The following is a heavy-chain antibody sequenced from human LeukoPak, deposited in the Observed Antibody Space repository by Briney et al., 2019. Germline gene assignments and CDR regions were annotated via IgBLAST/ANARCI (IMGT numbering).Heavy chain of an antibody. J-gene: IGHJ5*02. CDR2: IYYSGST. CDR3: ARGRSYWSVVVAATGGWFDP. CDR1: GGSISSGDYY. D-gene: IGHD2-15*01. V-gene: IGHV4-30-4*01. Sequence: SETLSLTCTVSGGSISSGDYYWSWIRQPPGKGLEWIGYIYYSGSTYYNPSLKSRVTISVDTSKNQFSLKLSSVTAADTAVYYCARGRSYWSVVVAATGGWFDPWGQGTLVTVSS.